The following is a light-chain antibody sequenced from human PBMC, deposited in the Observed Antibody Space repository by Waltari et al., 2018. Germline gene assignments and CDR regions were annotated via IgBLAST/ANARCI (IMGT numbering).Light chain of an antibody. CDR2: WAS. V-gene: IGKV4-1*01. CDR1: QNILYSSDQKNY. J-gene: IGKJ3*01. CDR3: QQYYGIPFT. Sequence: DIVLTQSPDSLAVSLGERATINCKSTQNILYSSDQKNYLAWYQQKAGQPPKLLIYWASTRESGVPDRFSGSGSETDFTLTISSLQAGDVAVYYCQQYYGIPFTFGPGTKVEIK.